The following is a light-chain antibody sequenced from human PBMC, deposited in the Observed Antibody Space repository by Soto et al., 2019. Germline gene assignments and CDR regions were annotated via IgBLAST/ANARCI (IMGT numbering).Light chain of an antibody. CDR2: GAS. V-gene: IGKV3-20*01. Sequence: EIVLTQSPGTLSLSPGERATLSCRVSQSVSSSYLAWYQQKPGQAPRLLIYGASSRAAGIPDRFSGSGSGTDFTLTISRLEPEDFAVYYCQQYGSSPMYTFGHGTNLEIK. CDR1: QSVSSSY. CDR3: QQYGSSPMYT. J-gene: IGKJ2*01.